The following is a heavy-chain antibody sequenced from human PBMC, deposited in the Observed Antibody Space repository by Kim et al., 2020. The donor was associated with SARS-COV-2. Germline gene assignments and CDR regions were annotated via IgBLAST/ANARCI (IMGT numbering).Heavy chain of an antibody. V-gene: IGHV1-69*13. CDR3: ARVNYYDSRGYYSDY. CDR2: IIPIFGTA. Sequence: SVKVSCKASGGTFSSYAISWVRQAPGQGLEWMGGIIPIFGTANYAQKFQGRVTITADESTSTAYMELSSLRSEDTAVYYCARVNYYDSRGYYSDYWGQGTLVTVSS. D-gene: IGHD3-22*01. J-gene: IGHJ4*02. CDR1: GGTFSSYA.